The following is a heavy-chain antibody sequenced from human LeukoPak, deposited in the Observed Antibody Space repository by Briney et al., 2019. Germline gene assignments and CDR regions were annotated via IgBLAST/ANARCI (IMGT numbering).Heavy chain of an antibody. V-gene: IGHV3-48*01. CDR1: GFTFNTYT. Sequence: GGSLRLSCAASGFTFNTYTMNWVRQAPGKGLEWVSYISGSSGIIDYADSVRGRFTISRDTSKNTLYLQVNSLRAEDTAVYYCARGGGYYPIDYWGQGTLVTVSS. J-gene: IGHJ4*02. CDR2: ISGSSGII. D-gene: IGHD2-15*01. CDR3: ARGGGYYPIDY.